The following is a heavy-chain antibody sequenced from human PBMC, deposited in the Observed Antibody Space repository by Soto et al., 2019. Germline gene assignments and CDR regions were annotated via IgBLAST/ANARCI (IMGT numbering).Heavy chain of an antibody. J-gene: IGHJ3*02. V-gene: IGHV4-34*01. CDR2: INHSGST. Sequence: PSENLSLTCAVYGGSFSGYYWSWVRPPPGKGLEWFGEINHSGSTNYNPSLKSRVTISVDTSKNQFSLKLSSVTAADTAVYYCARPEPNPFYDFWSGYAYAFDIWGQGTMVTVSS. CDR1: GGSFSGYY. D-gene: IGHD3-3*01. CDR3: ARPEPNPFYDFWSGYAYAFDI.